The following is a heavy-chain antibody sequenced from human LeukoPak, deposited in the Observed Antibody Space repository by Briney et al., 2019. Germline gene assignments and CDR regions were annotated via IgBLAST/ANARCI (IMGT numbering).Heavy chain of an antibody. Sequence: PGGSLRLSCAASGFTFSSYSMNWVRQAPGKGLEWVSSISSSSSYIYYADSVKGRFTISRDNAKNSLYLQMNSLRAEDTAVYYCARPPVPGLQDYYYMDVWGKGTTVTVSS. V-gene: IGHV3-21*01. CDR3: ARPPVPGLQDYYYMDV. J-gene: IGHJ6*03. CDR1: GFTFSSYS. D-gene: IGHD5-24*01. CDR2: ISSSSSYI.